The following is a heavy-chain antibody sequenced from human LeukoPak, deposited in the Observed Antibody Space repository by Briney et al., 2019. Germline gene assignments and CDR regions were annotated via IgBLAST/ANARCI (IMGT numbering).Heavy chain of an antibody. J-gene: IGHJ5*02. CDR2: INPNSGVT. CDR3: TRGGDSSSWYGWFDP. V-gene: IGHV1-2*02. Sequence: ASVKVSCKASGYTFTGYYMHWVRQAPGQGLEWMGWINPNSGVTMYAQNFQGRVTMTRDTSISTAYMDPSRLRSDDTAVYYCTRGGDSSSWYGWFDPWGQGTLVTVSS. CDR1: GYTFTGYY. D-gene: IGHD6-13*01.